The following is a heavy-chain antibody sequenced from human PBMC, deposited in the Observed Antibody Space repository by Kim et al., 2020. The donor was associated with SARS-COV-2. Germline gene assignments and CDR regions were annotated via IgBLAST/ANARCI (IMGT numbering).Heavy chain of an antibody. Sequence: GGSLRLSCAASGFSFDTYAMTWVRQATGKGPEWVATMTASGDATDYLDSVRGRFVISRDNARKIVFLQMISVGADDKATYHCVKPTLLRGGTVGGSAFDV. CDR1: GFSFDTYA. CDR3: VKPTLLRGGTVGGSAFDV. V-gene: IGHV3-23*01. J-gene: IGHJ3*01. CDR2: MTASGDAT. D-gene: IGHD3-10*01.